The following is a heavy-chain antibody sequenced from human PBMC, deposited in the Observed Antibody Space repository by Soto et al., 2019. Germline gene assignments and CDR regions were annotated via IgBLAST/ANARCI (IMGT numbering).Heavy chain of an antibody. D-gene: IGHD6-19*01. Sequence: QVQLVQSGAEVKKPGASVKVSCKASGYTFTSYGISWVRQAPGQGLEWMGWINAYNGNTNYAQKPXGXXTMTTDTSTSTAYMELRSLRSDATAVFSCARDPVAGTYFAYWGPGTLVTVSS. CDR1: GYTFTSYG. CDR2: INAYNGNT. J-gene: IGHJ4*02. V-gene: IGHV1-18*01. CDR3: ARDPVAGTYFAY.